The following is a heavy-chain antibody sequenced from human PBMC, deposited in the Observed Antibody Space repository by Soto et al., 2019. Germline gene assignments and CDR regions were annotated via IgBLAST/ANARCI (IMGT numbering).Heavy chain of an antibody. CDR1: GFTFGSYA. J-gene: IGHJ4*02. Sequence: GGSLRLSCAASGFTFGSYAMYWVRQAPGKGLEFVSGISSSGGSTYYANSVKGRFTISRDNSKNTLYLQMGSLRAEDMAVYYCARDPQTSDYWGQGTLVTVSS. CDR2: ISSSGGST. V-gene: IGHV3-64*01. CDR3: ARDPQTSDY.